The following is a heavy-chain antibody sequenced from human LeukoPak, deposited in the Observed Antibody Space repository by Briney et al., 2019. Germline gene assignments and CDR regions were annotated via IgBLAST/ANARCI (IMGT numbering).Heavy chain of an antibody. CDR2: IYYSGST. V-gene: IGHV4-39*07. Sequence: PSETLSLTCTVSGGSISSSSYYWGWIRQPPGKGLEWIGSIYYSGSTYYNPSLKSRVTISVDTSKNQFSLKLSSVTAADTAVYYCARGKTYYYGSGSYYYYYYYMDVWGKGTTVTVSS. D-gene: IGHD3-10*01. CDR3: ARGKTYYYGSGSYYYYYYYMDV. J-gene: IGHJ6*03. CDR1: GGSISSSSYY.